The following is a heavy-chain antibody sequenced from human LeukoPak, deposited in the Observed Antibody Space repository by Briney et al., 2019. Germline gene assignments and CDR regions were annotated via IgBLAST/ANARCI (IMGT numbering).Heavy chain of an antibody. Sequence: PSETLSLTCTVSGGSVSSSSYYWGWIRQPPGKGPEWIGSIYYSGSTSYNPSLKSRVTISLDTSKNQFSLKLSSVTAADTAVYYCASVRGYSSGWYASGFDPWGQGTLVTVSS. D-gene: IGHD6-19*01. CDR3: ASVRGYSSGWYASGFDP. CDR1: GGSVSSSSYY. V-gene: IGHV4-39*07. J-gene: IGHJ5*02. CDR2: IYYSGST.